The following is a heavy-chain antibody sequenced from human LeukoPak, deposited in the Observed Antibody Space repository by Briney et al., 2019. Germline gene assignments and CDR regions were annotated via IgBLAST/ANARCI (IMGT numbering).Heavy chain of an antibody. J-gene: IGHJ4*02. CDR1: GFTVSSNY. CDR3: AKSHDSSGSDY. Sequence: PGGSLRRSCAASGFTVSSNYMSWVRQAPGKGLEWVSAISGSGGSTYYADSVKGRFTISRDNSKNTLYMQMSSLRAEDTAVYYCAKSHDSSGSDYWGQGTLVTVSS. D-gene: IGHD3-22*01. V-gene: IGHV3-23*01. CDR2: ISGSGGST.